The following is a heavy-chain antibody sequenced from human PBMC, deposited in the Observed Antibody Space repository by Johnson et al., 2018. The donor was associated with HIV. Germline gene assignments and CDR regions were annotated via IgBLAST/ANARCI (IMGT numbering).Heavy chain of an antibody. CDR2: IYSGGNT. D-gene: IGHD3-16*02. Sequence: VQVVESGGGVIQPGGSLRLSCAASGFIVSSKYMSWVRQAPGKGLEWVSVIYSGGNTYYADSVKGRFTISRDNAKNSLYLQMNSLRAEDTALYYCVRGGLGYQNIHDPFDIWGQGTMVTVSS. V-gene: IGHV3-53*01. J-gene: IGHJ3*02. CDR3: VRGGLGYQNIHDPFDI. CDR1: GFIVSSKY.